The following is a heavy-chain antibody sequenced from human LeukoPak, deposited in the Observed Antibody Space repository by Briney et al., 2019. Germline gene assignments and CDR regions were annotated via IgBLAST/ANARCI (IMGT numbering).Heavy chain of an antibody. CDR1: GFTFSGYF. V-gene: IGHV3-11*06. J-gene: IGHJ4*02. CDR2: ISPGSDYT. CDR3: ARSGYSGYDPDY. Sequence: GGSLRLSCAASGFTFSGYFMNWIRQAPGKGLEWVSYISPGSDYTNYADSVKGRFTIPRDNAKNSLYLQMNSLRAEDTAVYFCARSGYSGYDPDYWGQGTLVTVSS. D-gene: IGHD5-12*01.